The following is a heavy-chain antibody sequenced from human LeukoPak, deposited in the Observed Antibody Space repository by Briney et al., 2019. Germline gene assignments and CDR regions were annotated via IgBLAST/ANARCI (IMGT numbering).Heavy chain of an antibody. CDR2: FYHSGNT. J-gene: IGHJ5*02. CDR3: ARGRYSRPPYKWFDP. CDR1: GYSISSNYY. D-gene: IGHD4-11*01. Sequence: SETLSLTYGVSGYSISSNYYWGWIRQPPGTGLEWIGSFYHSGNTYYNPSLKSRVTISVDASKNQFSLKLNSVTAADTAVYYCARGRYSRPPYKWFDPWGQGTLVTVSS. V-gene: IGHV4-38-2*01.